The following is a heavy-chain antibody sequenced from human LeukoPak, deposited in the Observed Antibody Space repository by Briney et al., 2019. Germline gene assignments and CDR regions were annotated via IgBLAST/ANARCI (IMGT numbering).Heavy chain of an antibody. CDR1: GGXFSSYA. CDR2: IIPIFGTA. J-gene: IGHJ4*02. Sequence: SVKVSCKASGGXFSSYAMSWVRQAPGQGLEWMGGIIPIFGTANYAQKFQGRVTITADESTSTAYMELSSLRSEDTAVYYCAREGIAAAGTFGQYYFDYWGQGTLVTVSS. V-gene: IGHV1-69*01. CDR3: AREGIAAAGTFGQYYFDY. D-gene: IGHD6-13*01.